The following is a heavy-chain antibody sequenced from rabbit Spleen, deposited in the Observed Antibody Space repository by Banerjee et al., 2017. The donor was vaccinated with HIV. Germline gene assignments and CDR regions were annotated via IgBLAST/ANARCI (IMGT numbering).Heavy chain of an antibody. Sequence: QQQLEESGGGLVKPGTSLTLTCTASGFSLSSGYWMSWVRQAPGKGLEWIGTIGTGSGNTFHATWATGRFIISKTSSTTVTLQMTSLTAADTATYFCARDGTGGSYFALWGPGTLVTVS. D-gene: IGHD8-1*01. CDR3: ARDGTGGSYFAL. CDR1: GFSLSSGYW. V-gene: IGHV1S45*01. CDR2: IGTGSGNT. J-gene: IGHJ4*01.